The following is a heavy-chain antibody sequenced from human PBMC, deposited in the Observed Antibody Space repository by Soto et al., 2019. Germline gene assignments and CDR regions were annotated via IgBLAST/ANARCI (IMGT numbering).Heavy chain of an antibody. Sequence: SVKVSCKASGVTFNIQDMRCVGQSPGHGLEWMGGIIPMFGTPHYAEKFQDRVTITADESTGTAYLELSSLTSEDTAVYYCATSEGRDGYSFDYWGPGTLVTVSS. CDR2: IIPMFGTP. CDR3: ATSEGRDGYSFDY. D-gene: IGHD5-12*01. CDR1: GVTFNIQD. V-gene: IGHV1-69*13. J-gene: IGHJ4*02.